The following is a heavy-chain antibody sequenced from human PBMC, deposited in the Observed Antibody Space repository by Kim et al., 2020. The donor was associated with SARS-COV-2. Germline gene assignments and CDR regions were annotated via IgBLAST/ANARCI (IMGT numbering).Heavy chain of an antibody. J-gene: IGHJ4*02. D-gene: IGHD6-19*01. Sequence: GESLKISCKGSGYSFTSYWIGWVRQMPGKGLEWMGIIYPGDSDTRYSPSFQGQVTISADKSISTAYLQWSSLKASDTAMYYCARRSDRGSSSGFFPDYWGQGTLVTVSS. CDR2: IYPGDSDT. V-gene: IGHV5-51*01. CDR1: GYSFTSYW. CDR3: ARRSDRGSSSGFFPDY.